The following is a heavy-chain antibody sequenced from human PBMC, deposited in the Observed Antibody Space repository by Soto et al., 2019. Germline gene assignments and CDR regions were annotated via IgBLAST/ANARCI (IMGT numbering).Heavy chain of an antibody. CDR1: GYSFTSYW. CDR2: IYPGDSDT. J-gene: IGHJ4*02. D-gene: IGHD4-17*01. V-gene: IGHV5-51*01. Sequence: GESLKISCKGSGYSFTSYWIGWVRQMPGKGLEWMGIIYPGDSDTRYSPSFQGQVTISADKSISTAYLQWSSLKASDTAMYYCARDLGGDYIGEEAYYFDYWGQGTLVTVSS. CDR3: ARDLGGDYIGEEAYYFDY.